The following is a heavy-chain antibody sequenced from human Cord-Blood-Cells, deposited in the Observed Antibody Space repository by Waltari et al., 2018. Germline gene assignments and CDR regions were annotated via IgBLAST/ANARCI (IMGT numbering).Heavy chain of an antibody. CDR2: IYYSGSN. D-gene: IGHD7-27*01. CDR1: GGSISSSSYY. J-gene: IGHJ4*02. V-gene: IGHV4-39*01. CDR3: ARKATGVRFDY. Sequence: QLQLQESGPGLVKPSETLSLTCTVSGGSISSSSYYWGWIRQPPGKGLEWIGSIYYSGSNYYNPSLKSRVTISVDTSKNQFSLKLSSVTAADTAVYYCARKATGVRFDYWGQGTLVTVSS.